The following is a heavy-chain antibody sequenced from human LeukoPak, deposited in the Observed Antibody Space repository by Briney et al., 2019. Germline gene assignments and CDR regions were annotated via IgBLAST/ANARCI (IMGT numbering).Heavy chain of an antibody. CDR2: IHPSSGGT. Sequence: GASVKVSCKASGYTFTGHYMHWVRQAPGQGLEWMGWIHPSSGGTNYAQKFQGRVTMTSDTSISTAYMDLSRLRSDDTAMYYCARDVGHCSGGSCYPSCVDYWGQGTLVTVSS. CDR3: ARDVGHCSGGSCYPSCVDY. CDR1: GYTFTGHY. J-gene: IGHJ4*02. V-gene: IGHV1-2*02. D-gene: IGHD2-15*01.